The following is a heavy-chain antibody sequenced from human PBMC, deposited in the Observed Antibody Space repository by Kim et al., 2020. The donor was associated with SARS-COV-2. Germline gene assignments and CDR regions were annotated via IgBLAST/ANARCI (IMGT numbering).Heavy chain of an antibody. CDR1: GVAFSNYA. CDR3: ALKGSFGSGY. Sequence: GGSLRLSCVVSGVAFSNYAMTWVRQAPGKGLEWVSAVSGSGDKTYYADSVKGRFSISRDNSKSTLYLHMHSLRDADTAMYYCALKGSFGSGYGGQETLVTVSS. J-gene: IGHJ4*02. D-gene: IGHD3-3*01. CDR2: VSGSGDKT. V-gene: IGHV3-23*01.